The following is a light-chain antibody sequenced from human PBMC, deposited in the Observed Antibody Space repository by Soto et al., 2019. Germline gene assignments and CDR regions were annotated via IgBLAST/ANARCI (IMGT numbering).Light chain of an antibody. Sequence: QSVLTQPPSASGTPGQRVTLSCSGSSSNIGSNSVNWYQQLPGTAPKLLIYSNNQRPSGVPDRFSGSKSGTSASLAISGLQSEDEADYYCATWDDSLNRVFGSGTKLTVL. CDR1: SSNIGSNS. V-gene: IGLV1-44*01. CDR2: SNN. CDR3: ATWDDSLNRV. J-gene: IGLJ1*01.